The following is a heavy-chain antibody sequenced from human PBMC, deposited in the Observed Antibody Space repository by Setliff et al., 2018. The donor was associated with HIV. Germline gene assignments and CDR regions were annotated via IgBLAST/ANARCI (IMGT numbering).Heavy chain of an antibody. J-gene: IGHJ4*02. Sequence: GGSLRLSCAASGFTFDEFAIHWVRQAPGKGLEWVAGISWDGVYIYYADSVRGRFTISRDNAKSSLYRQMDSLRPDDMALYYCARDGGEYWGQGTLVTVSS. D-gene: IGHD3-16*01. CDR1: GFTFDEFA. V-gene: IGHV3-9*03. CDR3: ARDGGEY. CDR2: ISWDGVYI.